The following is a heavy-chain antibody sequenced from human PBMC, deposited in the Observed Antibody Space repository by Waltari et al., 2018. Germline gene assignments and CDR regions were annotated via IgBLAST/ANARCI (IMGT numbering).Heavy chain of an antibody. J-gene: IGHJ6*02. V-gene: IGHV3-9*01. CDR2: INWNSGNK. D-gene: IGHD3-10*01. CDR1: GFVFEDYA. Sequence: EVQLVQSGGGLAQPGGSLRLSCAASGFVFEDYAMNWVRQVPGKGLEWVAGINWNSGNKAYGDFVKGRCTVSRDNAKNFLYLQMNSLKVEDTAVYYCAKDSSDRFATYYYYYGMDVWGQGTTVSVSS. CDR3: AKDSSDRFATYYYYYGMDV.